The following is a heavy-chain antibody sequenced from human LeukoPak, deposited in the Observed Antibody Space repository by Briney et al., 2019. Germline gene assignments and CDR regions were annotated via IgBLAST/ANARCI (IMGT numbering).Heavy chain of an antibody. J-gene: IGHJ3*02. CDR1: GGTFSSYA. V-gene: IGHV1-69*05. CDR2: IIPIFGTA. D-gene: IGHD6-13*01. CDR3: ASSYSSSWYKDAFDI. Sequence: GASVKVSCKASGGTFSSYAISWVRQAPGQGLEWMGGIIPIFGTANYAQKFQGRVTITTDESTSTAYMELSSLRSEDTAVYYCASSYSSSWYKDAFDIWGQGTMVTVSS.